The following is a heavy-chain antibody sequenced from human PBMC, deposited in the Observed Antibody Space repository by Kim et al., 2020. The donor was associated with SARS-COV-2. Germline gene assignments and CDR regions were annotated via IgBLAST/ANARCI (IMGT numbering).Heavy chain of an antibody. V-gene: IGHV3-49*03. CDR3: TRDPGPLGQLYYDFWSGYYTSDAFDI. J-gene: IGHJ3*02. D-gene: IGHD3-3*01. CDR2: IRSKAYGGTT. CDR1: GFTFGDYA. Sequence: GGSLRLSCTASGFTFGDYAMSWFRQAPGKGLEWVGFIRSKAYGGTTEYAASVKGRFTISRDDSKSIAYLQMNSLKTEDTAVYYCTRDPGPLGQLYYDFWSGYYTSDAFDIWGQGTMVTVSS.